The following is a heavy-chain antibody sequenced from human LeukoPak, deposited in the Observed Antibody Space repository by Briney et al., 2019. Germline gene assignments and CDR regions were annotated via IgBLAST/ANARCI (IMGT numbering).Heavy chain of an antibody. D-gene: IGHD5-12*01. J-gene: IGHJ5*01. Sequence: PGGSLRLSCAASGFTFSSYAMSWVRQAPGKGLEWVGFIRRKAHDDTPQYAASVQGRFTISRDDSKSAAYLQMNSLKTEDTGVYYCVGAGGYDNWFDSWGQGTLVTVFS. CDR1: GFTFSSYA. CDR3: VGAGGYDNWFDS. V-gene: IGHV3-49*04. CDR2: IRRKAHDDTP.